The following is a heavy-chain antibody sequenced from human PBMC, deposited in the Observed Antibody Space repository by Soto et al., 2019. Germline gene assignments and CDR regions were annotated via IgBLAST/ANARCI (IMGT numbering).Heavy chain of an antibody. Sequence: PGGSLRLSCAASGFTFSSYGMHWVRQAPGKGLEWVAVISYDGSNTYYADSVKGRFTISRDNSKNTLYLQMNSLRAEDTAVYYCAKDLRDRSVLDYWGQGTLVTVSS. D-gene: IGHD1-26*01. CDR3: AKDLRDRSVLDY. CDR2: ISYDGSNT. V-gene: IGHV3-30*18. J-gene: IGHJ4*02. CDR1: GFTFSSYG.